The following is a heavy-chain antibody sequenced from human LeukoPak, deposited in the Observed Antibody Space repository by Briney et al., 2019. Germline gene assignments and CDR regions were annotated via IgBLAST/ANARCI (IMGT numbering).Heavy chain of an antibody. CDR1: GFTFTNYV. CDR2: IGGGATT. V-gene: IGHV3-69-1*01. Sequence: GGSLRLSCAASGFTFTNYVMNWVRQAPGKGLEWVSAIGGGATTYYSDYVKGRFTISRDNAKNSLYLQMNTLRAEDTAVYYCLRDRGYSTYDCWGQGTLVTVSS. J-gene: IGHJ4*02. D-gene: IGHD5-12*01. CDR3: LRDRGYSTYDC.